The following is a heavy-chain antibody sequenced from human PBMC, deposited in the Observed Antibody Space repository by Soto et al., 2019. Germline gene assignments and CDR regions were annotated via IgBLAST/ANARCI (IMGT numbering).Heavy chain of an antibody. V-gene: IGHV3-48*01. J-gene: IGHJ6*03. CDR2: ISSSSSTI. D-gene: IGHD5-12*01. CDR1: GFTFSSYS. Sequence: GGSLRLSCAASGFTFSSYSMNWVRQAPGKGLEWVSYISSSSSTIYYADSVKGRFTISRDNAKNSLYLQMNSLRAEDTAVYYCARDLIALVGSGYAKYMDVWGKGTTVTVSS. CDR3: ARDLIALVGSGYAKYMDV.